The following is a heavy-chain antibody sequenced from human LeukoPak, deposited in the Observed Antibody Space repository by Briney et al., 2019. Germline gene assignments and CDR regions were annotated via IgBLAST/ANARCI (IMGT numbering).Heavy chain of an antibody. Sequence: GGSLRLSCAASGLTFSTSPMNWVRQAPGKGLEWVSTSGTTGDTYYADSVKGRFTISRDNSKNTLYLQMNSLRAEDTALYYCAKGPGGSRYYFDYWGQGTLVTVSS. CDR3: AKGPGGSRYYFDY. V-gene: IGHV3-23*01. D-gene: IGHD2-15*01. CDR2: TSGTTGDT. CDR1: GLTFSTSP. J-gene: IGHJ4*02.